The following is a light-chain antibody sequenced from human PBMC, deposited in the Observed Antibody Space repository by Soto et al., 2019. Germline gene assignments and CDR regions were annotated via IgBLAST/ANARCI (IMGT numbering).Light chain of an antibody. CDR2: GNS. CDR3: QSYDSSLSVF. V-gene: IGLV1-40*01. J-gene: IGLJ2*01. CDR1: SSNIGAGYD. Sequence: QSVLTQPPSVSGAPGQRVTISCTGSSSNIGAGYDVHWYQQLPGTAPKLLIYGNSNRPSGVPDRFSGSKSGTSASLAITGLQAEDEAEYYSQSYDSSLSVFFGGGTKLTVL.